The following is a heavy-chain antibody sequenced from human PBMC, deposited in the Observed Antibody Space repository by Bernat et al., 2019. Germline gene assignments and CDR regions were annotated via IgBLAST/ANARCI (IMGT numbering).Heavy chain of an antibody. CDR1: GFTFSSYA. CDR3: ARDGYDSSGYYPDPIDY. CDR2: ISYDGSNK. J-gene: IGHJ4*02. D-gene: IGHD3-22*01. Sequence: QVQLVESGGGVVQPGRSLRLSCAASGFTFSSYAMHWVRRAPGKGLEWVAVISYDGSNKYYADSVKGRFTISRDNSKNTLYLQMNSMRAEDTAVYYCARDGYDSSGYYPDPIDYWGQRTLVTVSS. V-gene: IGHV3-30-3*01.